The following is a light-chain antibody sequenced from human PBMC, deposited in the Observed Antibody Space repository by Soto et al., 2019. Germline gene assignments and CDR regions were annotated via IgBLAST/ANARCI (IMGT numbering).Light chain of an antibody. V-gene: IGKV1-5*03. CDR2: TAS. CDR1: QRISYW. Sequence: DIQLTQSPSTLSASVGDRVTITRRASQRISYWLAWYQQKPGKAPKLLIYTASNLNSGVPSRFSGSGSGTEFTLTISSLQPDDFATYHCQQYDGYSGLTFGGGTKVEIK. CDR3: QQYDGYSGLT. J-gene: IGKJ4*01.